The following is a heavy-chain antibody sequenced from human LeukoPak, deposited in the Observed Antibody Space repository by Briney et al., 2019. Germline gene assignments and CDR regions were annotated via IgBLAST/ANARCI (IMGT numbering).Heavy chain of an antibody. D-gene: IGHD2-2*01. CDR3: ARVLVVPAVLGAYYYYYGMDV. J-gene: IGHJ6*02. V-gene: IGHV4-31*03. CDR2: IYYSGST. Sequence: PSETLSLTCTVSGGSISSGGYYWSWIRQHPGKGLEWIGYIYYSGSTYYNPSLKSRVTISVDTSKNQFSLKLSSVTAADTAVYYCARVLVVPAVLGAYYYYYGMDVRGQGTTVTVSS. CDR1: GGSISSGGYY.